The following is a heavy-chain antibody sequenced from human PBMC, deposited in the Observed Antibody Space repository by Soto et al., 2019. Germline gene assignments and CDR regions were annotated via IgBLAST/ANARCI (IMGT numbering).Heavy chain of an antibody. D-gene: IGHD4-17*01. V-gene: IGHV3-74*01. CDR2: IKGDGSRI. CDR1: GFTFSNYW. J-gene: IGHJ6*01. CDR3: ARGLPGYYSKDV. Sequence: EVQLVESGGGLVQPGGSLRLSCAASGFTFSNYWIHWVRQAPGKGLVWVSRIKGDGSRIDYADSVKGRFIISRDNAKNTVYVQMNSLGDEDAAVYYCARGLPGYYSKDVWGQGTTVTVSS.